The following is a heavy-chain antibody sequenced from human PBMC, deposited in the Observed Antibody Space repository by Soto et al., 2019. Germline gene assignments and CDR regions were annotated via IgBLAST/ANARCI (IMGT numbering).Heavy chain of an antibody. J-gene: IGHJ6*02. D-gene: IGHD3-3*01. CDR1: GFTVSSNY. CDR3: ARVYDFWSGYYGMDV. V-gene: IGHV3-53*01. Sequence: GGSLRLSCAASGFTVSSNYMSWVRQAPGKGLEWVSVIYSGGSTYYADSVKGRFTISRDNSKNTLYLQMNSLRAEDTAVYYCARVYDFWSGYYGMDVWGQGTTVPVSS. CDR2: IYSGGST.